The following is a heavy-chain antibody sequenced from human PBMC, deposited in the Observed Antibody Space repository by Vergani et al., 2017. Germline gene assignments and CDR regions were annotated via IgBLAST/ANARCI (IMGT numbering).Heavy chain of an antibody. Sequence: EVQLVESGGGLIQPGGSLRLSCAASGFTVSSNYMSWVRQAPGKGLEWVSVIYSGGSTYSADSVKGRFTISRDNAKNTLYLQMNSLRAEDTAVYYCAREGREMATIFWYFDLWGRGTLVTVSS. CDR3: AREGREMATIFWYFDL. D-gene: IGHD5-24*01. V-gene: IGHV3-53*01. CDR2: IYSGGST. J-gene: IGHJ2*01. CDR1: GFTVSSNY.